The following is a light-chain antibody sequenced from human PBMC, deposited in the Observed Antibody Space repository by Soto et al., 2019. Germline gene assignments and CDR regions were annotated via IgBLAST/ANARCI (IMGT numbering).Light chain of an antibody. V-gene: IGKV3-15*01. Sequence: DIVLTQYPGTLSGSPGDRVTLSCRASQSVDINLAWYQQRAGQAPRLLVYGASTKATDMPGRFSGRGSGTDFTLTISRLETEDFAVFYCQQYGTSEIIFGQGTRLEIK. CDR2: GAS. CDR3: QQYGTSEII. J-gene: IGKJ5*01. CDR1: QSVDIN.